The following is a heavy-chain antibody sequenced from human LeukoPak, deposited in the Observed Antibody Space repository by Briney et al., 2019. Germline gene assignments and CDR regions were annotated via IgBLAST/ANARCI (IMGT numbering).Heavy chain of an antibody. V-gene: IGHV1-2*02. D-gene: IGHD2-15*01. J-gene: IGHJ6*02. CDR1: GYTFTGYY. CDR3: ARDPYCSGGSCYLNYYYYYGMDV. CDR2: INPNSGGT. Sequence: ASVKVSCKASGYTFTGYYMHWVRQAPGQGLEWMGWINPNSGGTNYAQEFQGRVTMTRDTSISTAYMELSRLRSDDTAVYYCARDPYCSGGSCYLNYYYYYGMDVWGQGTTVTVSS.